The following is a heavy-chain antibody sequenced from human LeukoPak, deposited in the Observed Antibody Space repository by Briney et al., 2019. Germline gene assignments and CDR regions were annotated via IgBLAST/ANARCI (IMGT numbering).Heavy chain of an antibody. CDR1: GASITSHPW. V-gene: IGHV4-4*02. J-gene: IGHJ4*02. Sequence: SETLSLTCAVSGASITSHPWNWVRQPPGKGLEWIGEMYNSGTGTYKPSLRSRVTMFFDESKNHFSLKLNSVTAADTAVYYCARAEVATLLLYWGQGTLVTVSS. CDR2: MYNSGTG. D-gene: IGHD5-12*01. CDR3: ARAEVATLLLY.